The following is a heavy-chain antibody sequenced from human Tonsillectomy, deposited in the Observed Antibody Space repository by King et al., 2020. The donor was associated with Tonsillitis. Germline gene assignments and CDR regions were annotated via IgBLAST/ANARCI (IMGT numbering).Heavy chain of an antibody. CDR2: ISSSSSYI. J-gene: IGHJ6*02. CDR1: GFTFSSYS. V-gene: IGHV3-21*01. D-gene: IGHD2-15*01. Sequence: VQLVESGGGLVKPGGSLRLSCAASGFTFSSYSMIWVRQAPGKGLEWVSSISSSSSYIYYADSVRGRFTISRDNDKNSLYLQMNSLRAEDTAVYYCASDKVASYGMDGWGQGTTVTVSS. CDR3: ASDKVASYGMDG.